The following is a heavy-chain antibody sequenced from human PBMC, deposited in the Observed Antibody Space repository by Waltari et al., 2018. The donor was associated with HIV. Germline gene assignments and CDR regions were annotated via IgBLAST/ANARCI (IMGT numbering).Heavy chain of an antibody. CDR2: MTPNSGKT. CDR1: GYPFTSYH. D-gene: IGHD5-18*01. V-gene: IGHV1-8*01. CDR3: ARGGYTYGDDY. J-gene: IGHJ4*02. Sequence: QVLLVQSGAEVTKPAASVKVSCNDSGYPFTSYHLNCERQATGQGLEWMGWMTPNSGKTGYAQKFQGRVTMTRNTSISTAYMELSSLRSDDTAVYYCARGGYTYGDDYWGQGTLVTVSS.